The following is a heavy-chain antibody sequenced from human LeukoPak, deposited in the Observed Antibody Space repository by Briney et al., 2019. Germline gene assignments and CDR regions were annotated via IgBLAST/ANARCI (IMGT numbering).Heavy chain of an antibody. J-gene: IGHJ3*02. Sequence: SETLFLTCAVSGGSISSSNWWSWVRQPPGKGLEWIGSIYYSGSTYYNPSLKSRVTISVDTSKNQFSLKLSSVTAADTAVYYCARRDAFDIWGQGTMVTVSS. CDR2: IYYSGST. V-gene: IGHV4-39*01. CDR1: GGSISSSNW. CDR3: ARRDAFDI.